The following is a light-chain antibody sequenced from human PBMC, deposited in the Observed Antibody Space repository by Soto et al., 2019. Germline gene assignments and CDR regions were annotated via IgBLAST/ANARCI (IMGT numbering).Light chain of an antibody. V-gene: IGLV1-44*01. Sequence: QAVVTQPPSASGTPGQRLTISCSGSSSNIGSKTVHWYQQLPGRAPKLLIYSNNRRPSGVPDRFSGSKSGTSASLAISGLQSEDEGDYYCAAWDDSLNVLVFGGGTKVTVL. CDR2: SNN. CDR3: AAWDDSLNVLV. J-gene: IGLJ2*01. CDR1: SSNIGSKT.